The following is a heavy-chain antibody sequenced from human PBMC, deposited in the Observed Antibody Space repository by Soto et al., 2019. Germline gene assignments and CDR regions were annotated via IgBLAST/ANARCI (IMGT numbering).Heavy chain of an antibody. CDR2: ISYDGSNK. J-gene: IGHJ3*02. V-gene: IGHV3-30-3*01. D-gene: IGHD6-13*01. CDR1: GFTFSSYA. CDR3: ARETRSSSWPYSFDI. Sequence: QVQLVESGGGVVQPGRSLRLSCAASGFTFSSYAMHWVRQAPGKGLEWVAVISYDGSNKYYADSVKGRFSISRDNSKNPLYLQMNSLRAQDTAVYYYARETRSSSWPYSFDICGPGTMVTVSS.